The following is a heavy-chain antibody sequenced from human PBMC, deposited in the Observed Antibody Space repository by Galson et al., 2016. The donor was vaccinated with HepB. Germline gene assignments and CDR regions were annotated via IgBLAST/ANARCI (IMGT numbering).Heavy chain of an antibody. D-gene: IGHD3-3*01. J-gene: IGHJ5*02. CDR1: GFTFDTFT. Sequence: SLRLSCAASGFTFDTFTLHWVRQSPGKGLEWVAVTSYDGTNNYYADSVTGRFTISRDNAKNSLFRQINRLRVAYTAVYDCARDSRGTFGEPNWFDPWGQGTLVIVSS. CDR3: ARDSRGTFGEPNWFDP. V-gene: IGHV3-30-3*01. CDR2: TSYDGTNN.